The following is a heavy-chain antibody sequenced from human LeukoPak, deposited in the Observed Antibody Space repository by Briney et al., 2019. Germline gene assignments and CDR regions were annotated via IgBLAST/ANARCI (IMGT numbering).Heavy chain of an antibody. V-gene: IGHV1-69*06. J-gene: IGHJ5*02. CDR2: IIPIFGTA. CDR1: GGTFSGYA. CDR3: APGGSGTRWFDP. D-gene: IGHD2-2*01. Sequence: SVKVSCKASGGTFSGYAISWVRQTPQQGLEWMGGIIPIFGTANYAQTFQGGVTITEAISTSTAYMELSSLRSEDTGVYYCAPGGSGTRWFDPWGQGNVVTVSS.